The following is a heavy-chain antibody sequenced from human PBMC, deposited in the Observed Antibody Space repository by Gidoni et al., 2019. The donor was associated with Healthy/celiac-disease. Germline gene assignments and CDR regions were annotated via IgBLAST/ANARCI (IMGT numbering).Heavy chain of an antibody. J-gene: IGHJ4*02. D-gene: IGHD6-19*01. CDR2: ISSSSSYI. CDR1: GFPLSSYS. V-gene: IGHV3-21*01. CDR3: ARVGSSGWYFYFDY. Sequence: EVQLVESGGGLVKPGGSLTLPCAASGFPLSSYSMNWVRPAPGKGLEWVSSISSSSSYIYYADSVKGRFTISRDNAKNSLYLQMNSLRAEDTAVYYCARVGSSGWYFYFDYWGQGTLVTVSS.